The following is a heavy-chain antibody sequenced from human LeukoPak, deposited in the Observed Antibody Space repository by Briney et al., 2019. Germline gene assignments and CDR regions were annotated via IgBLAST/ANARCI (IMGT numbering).Heavy chain of an antibody. Sequence: GGSLRLSCAVSGFTLSNYWMSWVRQAPGKGLEWVANIKRDGSEKYYVDSVKGRFTISRDNAKNSLYLQMNSLRAEDTAVYYCASGGYDGPFDYWGQGTLVTVSS. CDR2: IKRDGSEK. CDR1: GFTLSNYW. V-gene: IGHV3-7*01. D-gene: IGHD5-12*01. J-gene: IGHJ4*02. CDR3: ASGGYDGPFDY.